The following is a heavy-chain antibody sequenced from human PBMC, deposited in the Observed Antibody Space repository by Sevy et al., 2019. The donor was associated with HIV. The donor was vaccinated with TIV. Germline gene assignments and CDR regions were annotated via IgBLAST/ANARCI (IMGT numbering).Heavy chain of an antibody. CDR1: GYTFTGYY. V-gene: IGHV1-2*04. CDR3: ARSYHLNYYDSSGYYSYFDY. CDR2: INPNSGGT. J-gene: IGHJ4*02. D-gene: IGHD3-22*01. Sequence: ASVKVSCKASGYTFTGYYMHWVRQAPGQGLEWMGWINPNSGGTNYAQKFQGWVTMTRVTSISTAYMELSRLRSDDTAVYYCARSYHLNYYDSSGYYSYFDYWGQGTLVTVSS.